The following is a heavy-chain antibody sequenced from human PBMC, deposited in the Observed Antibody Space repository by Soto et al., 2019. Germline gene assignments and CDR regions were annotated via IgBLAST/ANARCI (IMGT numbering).Heavy chain of an antibody. J-gene: IGHJ6*03. V-gene: IGHV3-48*01. D-gene: IGHD7-27*01. CDR3: ARDLSWGSNWYYYMDV. Sequence: EVQLVESGGGLVQPGGSLRLSCATSGFILSDCAMNWVRQAPGKGLERVSYISSSSSVRDYADSVKGRFTVSRDNARNSLYLQMNSLRAEDTAVYYCARDLSWGSNWYYYMDVWGKGTTVTVSS. CDR2: ISSSSSVR. CDR1: GFILSDCA.